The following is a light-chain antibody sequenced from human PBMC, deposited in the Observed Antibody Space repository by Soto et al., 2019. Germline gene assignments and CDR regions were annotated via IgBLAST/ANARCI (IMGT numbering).Light chain of an antibody. Sequence: QSVLAQPPSASGTPGQRVTISCSGSSSNIGSNYVYWYQQLPGTAPKLLIYRNNQRPSGVPDRFSGSKSGTSASLAISGFRSEDEGDYYCATWDDSLSGWVFGGGTQLTVL. CDR2: RNN. V-gene: IGLV1-47*01. J-gene: IGLJ3*02. CDR3: ATWDDSLSGWV. CDR1: SSNIGSNY.